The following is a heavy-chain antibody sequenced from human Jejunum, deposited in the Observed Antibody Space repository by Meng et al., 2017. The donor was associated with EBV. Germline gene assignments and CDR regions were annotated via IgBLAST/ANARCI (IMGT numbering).Heavy chain of an antibody. CDR1: GGSISTGGYS. D-gene: IGHD2-15*01. CDR2: IYHSGSA. V-gene: IGHV4-30-2*06. Sequence: QLHLQESGSGLVKPSQTLSLTCAVSGGSISTGGYSWHWIRQSPGKGLEWIGYIYHSGSAYYNPSLKSRLTLSVDRSRDQFSLKLISVTAADTAVYYCARVRCSGGSCFYFDYWGQGALVTVSS. CDR3: ARVRCSGGSCFYFDY. J-gene: IGHJ4*02.